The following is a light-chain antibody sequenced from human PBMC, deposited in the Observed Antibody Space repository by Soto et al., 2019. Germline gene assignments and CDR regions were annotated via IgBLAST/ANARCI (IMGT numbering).Light chain of an antibody. J-gene: IGKJ1*01. V-gene: IGKV3-15*01. CDR1: QSVSSK. Sequence: EIVLTQSPGTLSVSPGERATLSCRASQSVSSKLAWYQQKPGQAPRLLFYGASTGATGIPARFSGSGSETEFTLSISSLQSEDFAVYYCQQRSNWPQGTFGQGTKVEVK. CDR3: QQRSNWPQGT. CDR2: GAS.